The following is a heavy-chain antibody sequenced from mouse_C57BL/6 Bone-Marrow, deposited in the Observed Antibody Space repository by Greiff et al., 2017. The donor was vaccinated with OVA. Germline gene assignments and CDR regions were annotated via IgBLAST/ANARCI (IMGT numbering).Heavy chain of an antibody. V-gene: IGHV1-74*01. D-gene: IGHD2-4*01. J-gene: IGHJ3*01. CDR1: GYTFTSYW. Sequence: QVHVKQPGAELVKPGASVKVSCKASGYTFTSYWMHWVKQRPGQGLEWIGRIHPSDSDTNYNQKFKGKATLTVDKSSSTAYMQLSSLTSEDSAVYYCAREYDYDWFAYWGQGTLVTVSA. CDR3: AREYDYDWFAY. CDR2: IHPSDSDT.